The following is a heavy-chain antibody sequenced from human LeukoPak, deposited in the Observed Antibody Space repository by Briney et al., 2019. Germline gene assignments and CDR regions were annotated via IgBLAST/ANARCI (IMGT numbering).Heavy chain of an antibody. V-gene: IGHV3-21*01. CDR2: IEKTGSYV. CDR3: AREGVGIKDLDY. CDR1: GFTFSNYI. D-gene: IGHD1-26*01. J-gene: IGHJ4*02. Sequence: GGSLRLSCAASGFTFSNYIMDWVRQAPGKGLEWVSSIEKTGSYVYHVDSVGGRFTISRDNAKNSLYLQMNSLRAEDTAVYYCAREGVGIKDLDYWGQGTLVTVSS.